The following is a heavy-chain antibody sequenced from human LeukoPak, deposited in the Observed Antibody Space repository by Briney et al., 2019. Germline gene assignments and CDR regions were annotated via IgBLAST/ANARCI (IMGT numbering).Heavy chain of an antibody. CDR2: INHSGST. J-gene: IGHJ4*02. D-gene: IGHD3-10*01. V-gene: IGHV4-34*01. Sequence: SGTLSLTCAVYGGSFSGYYWSWIRQPPGKGGEWIGEINHSGSTNSNPTLKSRVTISPDTSKNQFSLKLSCVTAADPAVYYCARATPASQWFGDWGQGTLVTVSS. CDR3: ARATPASQWFGD. CDR1: GGSFSGYY.